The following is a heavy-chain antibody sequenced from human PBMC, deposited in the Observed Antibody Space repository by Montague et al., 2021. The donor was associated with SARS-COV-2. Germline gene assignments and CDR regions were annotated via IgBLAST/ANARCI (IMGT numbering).Heavy chain of an antibody. CDR2: TYYRSKWYN. V-gene: IGHV6-1*01. CDR1: GDSVSSNSAA. D-gene: IGHD3-10*01. Sequence: CAISGDSVSSNSAAWNWIRQSPSSGLEWLGRTYYRSKWYNDYAVSVKSRITINPDTSKNQFSLQLNSVTPEDTAVYYCARGIWFGELLTGYYYYGMDVWGQGTTVTVSS. J-gene: IGHJ6*02. CDR3: ARGIWFGELLTGYYYYGMDV.